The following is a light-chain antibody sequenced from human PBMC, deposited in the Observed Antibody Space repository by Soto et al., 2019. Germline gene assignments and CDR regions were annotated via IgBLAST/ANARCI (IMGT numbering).Light chain of an antibody. CDR2: DVN. CDR1: SSDVGNYNY. J-gene: IGLJ2*01. CDR3: CSYAGSYTVV. Sequence: QSALTQPRSVSGSPGQSVTISCTGTSSDVGNYNYVSWYQQHPGKVPKLMIYDVNKRPSGVPDRFSGSKSGNTASLTISGLQAEDEADYYCCSYAGSYTVVFGGGTKLT. V-gene: IGLV2-11*01.